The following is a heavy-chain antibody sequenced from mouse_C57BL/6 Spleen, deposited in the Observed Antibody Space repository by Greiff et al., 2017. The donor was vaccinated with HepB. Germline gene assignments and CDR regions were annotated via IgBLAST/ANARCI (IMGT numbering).Heavy chain of an antibody. CDR3: ARREYYYGSSGDYFDY. CDR2: INPSSGYT. D-gene: IGHD1-1*01. J-gene: IGHJ2*01. V-gene: IGHV1-7*01. Sequence: QVQLQQSGAELAKPGASVKLSCKASGYTFTSYWMLWVKQRPGQGLEWIGYINPSSGYTKYNQKFKDKATLTADKSSSTAYMQLSSLTYEDSEVFYCARREYYYGSSGDYFDYWGQGTTLTVSS. CDR1: GYTFTSYW.